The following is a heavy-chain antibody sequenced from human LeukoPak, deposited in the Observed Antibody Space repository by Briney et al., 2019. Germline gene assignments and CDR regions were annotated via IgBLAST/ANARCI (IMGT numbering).Heavy chain of an antibody. CDR2: IYYSGST. Sequence: NPSETLSLTCTVSGGSISSGGYYWRWIRQHPGKGLEWIGYIYYSGSTYYNPSLKSRVTISVDTSKNQFSLRLSSVTAADTAVYYCAKDPDYGDSAFDIWGQGTMVTVSS. CDR1: GGSISSGGYY. CDR3: AKDPDYGDSAFDI. J-gene: IGHJ3*02. V-gene: IGHV4-31*03. D-gene: IGHD4-17*01.